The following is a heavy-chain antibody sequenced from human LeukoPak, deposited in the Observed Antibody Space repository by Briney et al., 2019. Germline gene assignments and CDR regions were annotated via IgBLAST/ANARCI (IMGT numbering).Heavy chain of an antibody. Sequence: GGSLRLSCAASGFTFSTYAMSWVRQAPGKGLEWVSAITGSGGSKYNADSVKGRFTISRDNSKNTLYLQMNSLRAEDTAVYYCAKANYFDSSGYYENLDYWGQGTLVTVSS. CDR1: GFTFSTYA. V-gene: IGHV3-23*01. CDR3: AKANYFDSSGYYENLDY. D-gene: IGHD3-22*01. CDR2: ITGSGGSK. J-gene: IGHJ4*02.